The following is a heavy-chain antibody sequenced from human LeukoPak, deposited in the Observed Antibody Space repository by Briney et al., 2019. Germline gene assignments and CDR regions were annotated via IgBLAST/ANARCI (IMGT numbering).Heavy chain of an antibody. CDR3: AASRYDYGDYVPLVY. J-gene: IGHJ4*02. CDR1: GGSFSGCY. Sequence: PSETLSLTCAVYGGSFSGCYWSWIRQPPGKGLEWIGEINHSGSTNYNPSLKSRVTISVDTSKNQFSLKLSSVTAADTTVYYCAASRYDYGDYVPLVYWGQGTLVTVSS. CDR2: INHSGST. V-gene: IGHV4-34*01. D-gene: IGHD4-17*01.